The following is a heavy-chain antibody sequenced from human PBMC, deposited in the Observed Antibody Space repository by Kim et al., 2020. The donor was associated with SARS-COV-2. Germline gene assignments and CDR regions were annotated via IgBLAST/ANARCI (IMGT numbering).Heavy chain of an antibody. CDR3: AKVHHSGSTSGDY. J-gene: IGHJ4*02. V-gene: IGHV3-23*01. D-gene: IGHD3-10*01. Sequence: YYSDSVKGRFTNSGDNSKHTLYLQMNGLRAEDTAVYYCAKVHHSGSTSGDYWGQGTLVTVSS.